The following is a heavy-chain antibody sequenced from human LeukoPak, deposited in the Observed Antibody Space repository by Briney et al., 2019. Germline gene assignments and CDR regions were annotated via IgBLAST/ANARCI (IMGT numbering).Heavy chain of an antibody. CDR3: ARAPYDILTGYSPYYFDS. Sequence: PGGSLRLSCAASGFTVSSNYMNWVRQAPGKGLEWVSSISSSSTHIYYADSVKGRFTISRDNAKNSVYLQMNSLRAEDTAVYYCARAPYDILTGYSPYYFDSWGQGTLVSVSS. V-gene: IGHV3-21*06. CDR2: ISSSSTHI. D-gene: IGHD3-9*01. CDR1: GFTVSSNY. J-gene: IGHJ4*02.